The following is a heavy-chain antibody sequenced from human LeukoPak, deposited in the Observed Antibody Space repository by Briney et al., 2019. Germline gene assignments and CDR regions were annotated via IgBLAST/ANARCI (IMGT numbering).Heavy chain of an antibody. Sequence: GGSLTHSCAGSGFTVSSNYMNWVRQTPGKGLEWVSYISSSSSTIYYADSVKGRFTISRDNAKNSLYLQTNSLRAEDTAVYYCASGMTSVATRDYWGQGTLVSVSS. J-gene: IGHJ4*02. CDR1: GFTVSSNY. D-gene: IGHD4-23*01. CDR2: ISSSSSTI. V-gene: IGHV3-48*01. CDR3: ASGMTSVATRDY.